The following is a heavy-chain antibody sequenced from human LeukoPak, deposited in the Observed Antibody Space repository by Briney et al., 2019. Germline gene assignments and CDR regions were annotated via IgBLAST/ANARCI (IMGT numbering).Heavy chain of an antibody. J-gene: IGHJ4*02. D-gene: IGHD2-2*01. V-gene: IGHV3-48*01. CDR2: ISSSSSII. CDR1: GFTFNSYN. CDR3: ARNLPAADY. Sequence: GRSLRLSCGASGFTFNSYNMNWVRQAPGKGLEWVSYISSSSSIIYYTDSVKGRFTISRDNAKNSLYLQMNSLRAEDTAVYYCARNLPAADYWGQGTLVTVSS.